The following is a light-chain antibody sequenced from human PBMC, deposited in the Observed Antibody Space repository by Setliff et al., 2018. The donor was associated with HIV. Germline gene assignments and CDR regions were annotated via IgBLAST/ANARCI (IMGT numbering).Light chain of an antibody. J-gene: IGLJ1*01. CDR2: DVT. CDR3: SSYSSSTTPYV. Sequence: QSALTQPASVSGSPGQSITISCTGTSSDSGGHNYVSWYQQHPGKAPKLIIYDVTNRPSGVSNRFSGSKSGNTASLTISGLQAEDEADYFCSSYSSSTTPYVFGTGTKVTVL. V-gene: IGLV2-14*01. CDR1: SSDSGGHNY.